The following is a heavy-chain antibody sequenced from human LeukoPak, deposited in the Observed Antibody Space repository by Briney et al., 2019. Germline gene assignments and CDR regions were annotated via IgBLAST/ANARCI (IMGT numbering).Heavy chain of an antibody. D-gene: IGHD3-10*01. CDR3: ARGPGGSFTFDY. J-gene: IGHJ4*02. V-gene: IGHV4-34*01. CDR2: INHSGST. Sequence: SETLSLTCAVYGGSFSVYYWSWIRQPPGKGLEWIGEINHSGSTNYNPSLKSRVTISVDTSKNQFSLKLSSVTAADTAVYSCARGPGGSFTFDYWGQGTLVTVSS. CDR1: GGSFSVYY.